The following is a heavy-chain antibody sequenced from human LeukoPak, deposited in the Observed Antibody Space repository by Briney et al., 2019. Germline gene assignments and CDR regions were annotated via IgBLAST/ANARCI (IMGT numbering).Heavy chain of an antibody. J-gene: IGHJ4*02. CDR2: IAYDGSNK. CDR1: GFNIGNSG. D-gene: IGHD6-13*01. Sequence: GGSLRLSCAASGFNIGNSGMHWVRQAPGKGLEWMTCIAYDGSNKYYADSVKGRFTISRDNSKNTLYLQMNSLRAEDTAVYFCARSGGIAAAGFGYWGQGTLVTVSS. V-gene: IGHV3-30*02. CDR3: ARSGGIAAAGFGY.